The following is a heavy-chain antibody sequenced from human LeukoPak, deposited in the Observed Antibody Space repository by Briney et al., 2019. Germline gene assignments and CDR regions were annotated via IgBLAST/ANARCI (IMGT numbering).Heavy chain of an antibody. D-gene: IGHD3-16*01. CDR1: GGSISSSSYY. CDR2: IYYSGST. V-gene: IGHV4-39*07. J-gene: IGHJ4*02. Sequence: SETLSLTCTVSGGSISSSSYYWGWIRQPPGKGLEWIGSIYYSGSTYYNPSLKSRVTISADTSKNQFSLKLNSLTTADTAVYYCARGAGWLIDYWGQGILVTVSS. CDR3: ARGAGWLIDY.